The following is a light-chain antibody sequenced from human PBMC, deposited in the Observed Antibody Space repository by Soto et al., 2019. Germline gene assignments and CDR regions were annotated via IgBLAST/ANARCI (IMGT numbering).Light chain of an antibody. J-gene: IGLJ1*01. Sequence: QSVLTQPASVSGAPGQWITISCTGTSSDVGNYNYVSWYQQHPGKAPKLMIFGVSNRPSGVSDRFSGSKSGNTASLTISGLQAEDGADYRCSSYAGGYYLFGTGTKVTVL. CDR2: GVS. CDR1: SSDVGNYNY. CDR3: SSYAGGYYL. V-gene: IGLV2-14*03.